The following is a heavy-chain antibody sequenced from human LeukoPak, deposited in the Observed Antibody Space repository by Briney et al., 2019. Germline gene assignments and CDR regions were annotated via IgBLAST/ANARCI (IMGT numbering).Heavy chain of an antibody. Sequence: GESLRLSCEASGLSFSNYWMHWVRQAPGEGLVWVSRIKSDGSGTNYADSVKGRFTISRDNSKNTLYLQMNSLRAEDTAVYYCARAGAYYYDSSGSYYFDYWGQGTLVTVSS. CDR3: ARAGAYYYDSSGSYYFDY. CDR2: IKSDGSGT. CDR1: GLSFSNYW. D-gene: IGHD3-22*01. J-gene: IGHJ4*02. V-gene: IGHV3-74*01.